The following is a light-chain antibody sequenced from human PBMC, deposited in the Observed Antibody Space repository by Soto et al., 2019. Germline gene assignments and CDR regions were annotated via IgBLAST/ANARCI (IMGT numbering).Light chain of an antibody. CDR1: SSDVGSYNL. CDR3: CSYAGSSAFYV. J-gene: IGLJ1*01. Sequence: QSVLTQPASVSGSPGQSITLSCTGTSSDVGSYNLVSWYLQHPGKAPKLMIYEGSKRPSGVSNRFSGSKSGNTASLTISGLQDEDEADYYCCSYAGSSAFYVFGTGTKLTVL. CDR2: EGS. V-gene: IGLV2-23*01.